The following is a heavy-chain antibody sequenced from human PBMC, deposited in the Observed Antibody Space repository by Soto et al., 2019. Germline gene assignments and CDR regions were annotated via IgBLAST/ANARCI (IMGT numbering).Heavy chain of an antibody. J-gene: IGHJ4*02. D-gene: IGHD3-10*01. CDR1: GGTFSSYA. Sequence: SVKVSCKASGGTFSSYAIGWVRQAPGQGLEWMGGIIPIFGTANYAQKFQGRVTITADESTSTAYMELSSLRSEDTAVYYCARFSTGYYYGSGAPDYWGQGTLVTVSS. CDR2: IIPIFGTA. V-gene: IGHV1-69*13. CDR3: ARFSTGYYYGSGAPDY.